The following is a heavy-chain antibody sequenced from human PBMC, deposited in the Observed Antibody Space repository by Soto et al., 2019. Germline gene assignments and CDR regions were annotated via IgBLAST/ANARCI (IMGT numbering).Heavy chain of an antibody. D-gene: IGHD3-22*01. Sequence: PGGSLRLSCAASGFTFSSFAMSWVRQAPEKGLEWVTGISGSGRSTFYADSVKGRFTISRDNAKNSLYLQMNSLRAEDTAVYYCARDQLYYNDISGRPLNAFDVWGQGTMVTVSS. V-gene: IGHV3-23*01. CDR1: GFTFSSFA. CDR3: ARDQLYYNDISGRPLNAFDV. CDR2: ISGSGRST. J-gene: IGHJ3*01.